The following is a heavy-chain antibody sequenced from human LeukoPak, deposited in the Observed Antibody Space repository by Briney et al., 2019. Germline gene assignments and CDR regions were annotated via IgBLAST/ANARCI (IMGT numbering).Heavy chain of an antibody. J-gene: IGHJ4*02. D-gene: IGHD2-2*01. Sequence: PSETLSLTCDVSGGSISSSNWWSWVRQPPGKGLEWIGEIYHSGSTNHNPSLKSRVAISEDRSKKQFSLKLTSLTAADTAVYYCASLFSCSSSSCPLNWGQGTLVTVSS. V-gene: IGHV4-4*02. CDR1: GGSISSSNW. CDR3: ASLFSCSSSSCPLN. CDR2: IYHSGST.